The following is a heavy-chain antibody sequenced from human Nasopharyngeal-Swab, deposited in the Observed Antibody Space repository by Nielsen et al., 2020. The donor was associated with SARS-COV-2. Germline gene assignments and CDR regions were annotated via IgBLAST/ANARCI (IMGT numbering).Heavy chain of an antibody. D-gene: IGHD6-13*01. J-gene: IGHJ6*03. V-gene: IGHV3-7*04. CDR3: GRAGQQQLGDWYYYVDV. CDR2: IKHDGSET. CDR1: EFNFGSYS. Sequence: GESLKISCTASEFNFGSYSMSWVRQAPGKGLEWVSHIKHDGSETYYVDSVEGRFTISRDDAKNSLYLQMNSLRAEDTAVYSCGRAGQQQLGDWYYYVDVWGNGTTVTVSS.